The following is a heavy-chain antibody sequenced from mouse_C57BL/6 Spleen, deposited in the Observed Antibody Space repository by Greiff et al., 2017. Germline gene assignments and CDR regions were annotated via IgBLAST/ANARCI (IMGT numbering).Heavy chain of an antibody. CDR2: IDPSDSYT. CDR3: AKTNGDYYAMDY. J-gene: IGHJ4*01. Sequence: QVQLQQPGAELVMPGASVKLSCKASGYTFTSYWMHWVKQRPGQGLEWIGEIDPSDSYTNYNQKFKGKSTLTVDKSSSTAYMQLSSLPSEDSAVYYCAKTNGDYYAMDYWGQGTSVTVSS. D-gene: IGHD4-1*01. CDR1: GYTFTSYW. V-gene: IGHV1-69*01.